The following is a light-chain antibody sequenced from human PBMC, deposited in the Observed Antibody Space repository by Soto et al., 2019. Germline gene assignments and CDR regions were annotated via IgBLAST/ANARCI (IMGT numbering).Light chain of an antibody. Sequence: SYELTQPPSVSVAPGKTARITCGGNNIGGKSVHWYQQKPGQAPVMVIYHDNDRPSGIPERFSGSNSGNTATLTISRAEAGDEAEYYCQVWDSSSDHYVFGAGTQLTVL. CDR3: QVWDSSSDHYV. J-gene: IGLJ1*01. V-gene: IGLV3-21*04. CDR2: HDN. CDR1: NIGGKS.